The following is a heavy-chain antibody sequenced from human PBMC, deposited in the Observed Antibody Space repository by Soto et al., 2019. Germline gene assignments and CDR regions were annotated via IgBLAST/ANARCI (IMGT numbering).Heavy chain of an antibody. CDR2: INNDGSDT. CDR1: GFTFSNYW. CDR3: TRDSPPRRLDP. V-gene: IGHV3-74*01. J-gene: IGHJ5*02. Sequence: EVQLVESGGDLVQPGGSLRLSCAASGFTFSNYWMHWVRQAPGKGLVWVSRINNDGSDTLYADSVKGRFTISRDNAKSTLYLQMNSRRAEDTAVYYCTRDSPPRRLDPGGQGTLVTVSS.